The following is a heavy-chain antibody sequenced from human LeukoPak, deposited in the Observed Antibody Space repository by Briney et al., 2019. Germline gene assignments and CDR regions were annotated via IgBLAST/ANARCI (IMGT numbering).Heavy chain of an antibody. CDR3: AREDTARSKSFDY. Sequence: SQTLSLTCAISGDSVSSNSAAWNWIRQSPSSGLEWLGRTYYRSKWYNDYAVSVKSRITINPDTSKNQFSLQLNSVTAADTAVYYCAREDTARSKSFDYWGQGTLVTVSS. J-gene: IGHJ4*02. CDR2: TYYRSKWYN. V-gene: IGHV6-1*01. D-gene: IGHD5-18*01. CDR1: GDSVSSNSAA.